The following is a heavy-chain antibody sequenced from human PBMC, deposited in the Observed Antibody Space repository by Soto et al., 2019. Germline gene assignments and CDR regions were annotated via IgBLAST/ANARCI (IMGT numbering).Heavy chain of an antibody. CDR2: ISAYNGNT. V-gene: IGHV1-18*01. D-gene: IGHD3-16*01. J-gene: IGHJ4*02. Sequence: QVQLVQSGAEVKKPGASVKVSCKASGYTFTSYGISWVRQAPGQGLEWKGWISAYNGNTNYAQKLQGRVTMTTDTSTSTAYTELRSLRSDDTAVYYCARVGTVVGYDYIWGTLPPGDYWGQGTLVTVSS. CDR1: GYTFTSYG. CDR3: ARVGTVVGYDYIWGTLPPGDY.